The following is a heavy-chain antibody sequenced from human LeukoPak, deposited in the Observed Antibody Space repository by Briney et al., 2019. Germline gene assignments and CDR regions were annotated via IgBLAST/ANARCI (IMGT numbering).Heavy chain of an antibody. V-gene: IGHV3-74*01. CDR2: INTDGTST. CDR3: ARFGHGVETTPLDY. CDR1: VFTFSSYW. J-gene: IGHJ4*02. Sequence: GGSLRLSCAASVFTFSSYWMHSVRQAPGKGLVWVSRINTDGTSTSYADSVKGRFTISRDNAKNTVYLQINSLRSEDTAVYYCARFGHGVETTPLDYWGQGTLVTVSS. D-gene: IGHD2-21*02.